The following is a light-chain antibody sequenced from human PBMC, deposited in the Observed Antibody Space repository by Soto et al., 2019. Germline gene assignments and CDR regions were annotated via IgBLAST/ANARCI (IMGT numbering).Light chain of an antibody. CDR2: AAS. J-gene: IGKJ2*01. CDR3: QQDYTYPFT. Sequence: AIQMTQSPSSLSASVGDRVTITCRASQDIRNDLGWYQQRPGKAPKLLIYAASSLQGGVPSRFSGSGSGRDSTLTISNLLPEDFATYYCQQDYTYPFTFGQGTKLEIK. CDR1: QDIRND. V-gene: IGKV1-6*01.